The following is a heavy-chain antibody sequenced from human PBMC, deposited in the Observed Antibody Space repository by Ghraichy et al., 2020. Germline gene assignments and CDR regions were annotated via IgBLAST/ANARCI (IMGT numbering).Heavy chain of an antibody. D-gene: IGHD1-20*01. J-gene: IGHJ4*02. CDR3: ARVGNNWNEFYFDY. CDR1: GFTFSSYE. CDR2: ISSSGSTI. V-gene: IGHV3-48*03. Sequence: GGSLRLSCAASGFTFSSYEMNWVRQAPGKGLEWVSYISSSGSTIYYADSVKGRFTISRDNAKNSLYLQMNSLRAEDTAVYYCARVGNNWNEFYFDYWGQGTLVTVSS.